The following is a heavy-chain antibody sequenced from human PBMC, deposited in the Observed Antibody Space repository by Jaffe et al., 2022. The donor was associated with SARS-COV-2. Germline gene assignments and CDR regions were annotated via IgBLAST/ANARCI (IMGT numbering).Heavy chain of an antibody. CDR2: INPNSGGT. CDR1: GYTFTGYY. CDR3: ARGLCSGGSCYSLYGMDV. J-gene: IGHJ6*02. D-gene: IGHD2-15*01. V-gene: IGHV1-2*06. Sequence: QVQLVQSGAEVKKPGASVKVSCKASGYTFTGYYMHWVRQAPGQGLEWMGRINPNSGGTNYAQKFQGRVTMTRDTSISTAYMELSRLRSDDTAVYYCARGLCSGGSCYSLYGMDVWGQGTTVTVSS.